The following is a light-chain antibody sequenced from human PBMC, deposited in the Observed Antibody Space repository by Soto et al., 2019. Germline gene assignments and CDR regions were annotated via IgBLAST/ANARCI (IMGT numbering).Light chain of an antibody. V-gene: IGKV1-5*01. Sequence: DIQMTQSPSTLSASVGDRVTITCRASQSISRWLAWYQQKPGKAPKFLIYDASTLQSGVSSRFSGSGSGTEFTLTISGLRADDFATYYCQQYHRDSTFGQGTKL. J-gene: IGKJ2*01. CDR3: QQYHRDST. CDR1: QSISRW. CDR2: DAS.